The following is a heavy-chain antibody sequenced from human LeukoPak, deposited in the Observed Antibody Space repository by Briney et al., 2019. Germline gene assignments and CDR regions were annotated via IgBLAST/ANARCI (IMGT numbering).Heavy chain of an antibody. V-gene: IGHV3-33*06. D-gene: IGHD6-19*01. J-gene: IGHJ3*02. Sequence: PGRSLTLSCAASGFTFSSFGMHWVRQAPGKGLEWVAVIWYDASNKYYADSVKGRFTISRDNSKNTLFLQMNSLRAEDTAVYYCAKDSGIAVAGTLRAFDIWGQGTMVTVSS. CDR2: IWYDASNK. CDR1: GFTFSSFG. CDR3: AKDSGIAVAGTLRAFDI.